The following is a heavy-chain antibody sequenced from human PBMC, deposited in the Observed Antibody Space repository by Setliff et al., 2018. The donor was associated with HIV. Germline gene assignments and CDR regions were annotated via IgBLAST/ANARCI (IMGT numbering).Heavy chain of an antibody. CDR3: ARGGDYTQKWFDP. V-gene: IGHV1-8*02. J-gene: IGHJ5*02. CDR1: GYTFTNYD. D-gene: IGHD4-17*01. Sequence: GASVKVSCKASGYTFTNYDINWVRQAPGQGLEWMGWMNPNSGNTGYAQKFQGRVTMTRNTSIRTAYMELSSLRSEDTAIYYCARGGDYTQKWFDPWGQGTLVTVSS. CDR2: MNPNSGNT.